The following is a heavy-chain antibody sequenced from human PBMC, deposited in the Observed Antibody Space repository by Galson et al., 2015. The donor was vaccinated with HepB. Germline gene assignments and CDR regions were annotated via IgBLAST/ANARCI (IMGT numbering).Heavy chain of an antibody. CDR1: GFTFSSYS. Sequence: SLRLSCAASGFTFSSYSMNWVRQAPGKGLEWVSYISSSSSTIYYADSVKSRFTISRDNAKNSLYLQMNSLRAEDTAVYYCATFAYSGWYSGWGQGTLVTVSS. J-gene: IGHJ4*02. V-gene: IGHV3-48*04. CDR3: ATFAYSGWYSG. CDR2: ISSSSSTI. D-gene: IGHD6-19*01.